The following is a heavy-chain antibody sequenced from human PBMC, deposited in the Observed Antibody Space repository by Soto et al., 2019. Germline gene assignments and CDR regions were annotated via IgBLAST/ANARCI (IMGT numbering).Heavy chain of an antibody. J-gene: IGHJ4*02. CDR1: GFSFNKYA. CDR2: TSSDGVST. CDR3: ARAKVRVRSGPYDC. D-gene: IGHD3-10*01. Sequence: EVQLLESGGALVQPGGSLRLSCVASGFSFNKYAMHWVRQAPGKGLEYVSGTSSDGVSTYYGNSVKGRFTISRDNSKNTLFLQSGSLRTDDIAVYYFARAKVRVRSGPYDCWGQGTRVAVSS. V-gene: IGHV3-64*01.